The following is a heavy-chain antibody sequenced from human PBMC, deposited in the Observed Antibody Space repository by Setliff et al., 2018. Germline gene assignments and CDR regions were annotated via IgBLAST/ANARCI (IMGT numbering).Heavy chain of an antibody. CDR1: GASIRQTSYF. Sequence: KTSETLSLTCAVSGASIRQTSYFWTWVRQPAGKGLEWIGEINQSGSTNYNPSLXXXXTXXXXXXXXXXXXXXXXXXXXXXXXYYCARGLSYYDSSGYLLAPYAFDIWGQGTMVTVSS. CDR2: INQSGST. D-gene: IGHD3-22*01. V-gene: IGHV4-61*10. CDR3: ARGLSYYDSSGYLLAPYAFDI. J-gene: IGHJ3*02.